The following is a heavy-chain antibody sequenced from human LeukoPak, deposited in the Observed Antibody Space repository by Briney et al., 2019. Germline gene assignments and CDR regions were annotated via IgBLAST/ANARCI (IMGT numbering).Heavy chain of an antibody. CDR2: INWNGGRT. V-gene: IGHV3-20*04. J-gene: IGHJ4*02. D-gene: IGHD6-19*01. CDR3: ARAYSSVASCDY. Sequence: GGSLRLSCAAPGFMFHDYGMSWVRQAPGKGLEWVSGINWNGGRTGYADSVKGRFTISRDNAKNSLYLQMNSLRAEDTAVYYCARAYSSVASCDYWGQGTLVTVSS. CDR1: GFMFHDYG.